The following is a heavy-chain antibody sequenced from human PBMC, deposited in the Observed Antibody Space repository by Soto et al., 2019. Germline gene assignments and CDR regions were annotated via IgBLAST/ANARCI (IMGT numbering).Heavy chain of an antibody. CDR3: ARYRTKVPVAFDV. D-gene: IGHD3-16*02. V-gene: IGHV1-8*01. CDR1: GYTFTSYD. J-gene: IGHJ3*01. CDR2: MNPNSGNT. Sequence: ASVKVSCKASGYTFTSYDINWVRQATGQGLEWMGWMNPNSGNTGYAQKFQGRVTMTRDTSTSTAYMEVSSLRSEDTAVYYCARYRTKVPVAFDVWGQGTMVTVSS.